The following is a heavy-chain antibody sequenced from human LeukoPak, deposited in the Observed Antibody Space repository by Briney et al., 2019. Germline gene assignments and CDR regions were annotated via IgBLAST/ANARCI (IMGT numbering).Heavy chain of an antibody. CDR3: ARDAAQPITIFGVVNNWFDP. CDR1: GYTFTSYY. V-gene: IGHV1-46*01. CDR2: INPSGGST. Sequence: PTASVKVSCKASGYTFTSYYMHWVRQAPGQGLGWMGIINPSGGSTSYAQKFQGRVTMTRDTSTSTVYMELSSLRSEDTAVYYCARDAAQPITIFGVVNNWFDPWGQGTLVTVSS. J-gene: IGHJ5*02. D-gene: IGHD3-3*01.